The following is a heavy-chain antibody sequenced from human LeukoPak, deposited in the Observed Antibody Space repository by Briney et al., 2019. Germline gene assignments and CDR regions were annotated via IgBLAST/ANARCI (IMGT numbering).Heavy chain of an antibody. V-gene: IGHV3-7*03. D-gene: IGHD3-10*01. CDR2: IKQDGSEK. CDR1: GFTFSSYW. Sequence: PGGSLRLSCAASGFTFSSYWMSWIRQAPGKGLEWVANIKQDGSEKYYVDSVKGRFTISRDNAKNSLYLQMNSLRAEDTAVYYCARNYGSGSYDYWGQGTLVTVSS. J-gene: IGHJ4*02. CDR3: ARNYGSGSYDY.